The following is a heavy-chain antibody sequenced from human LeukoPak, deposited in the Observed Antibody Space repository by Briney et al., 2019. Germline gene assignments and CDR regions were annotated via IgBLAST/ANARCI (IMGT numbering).Heavy chain of an antibody. Sequence: GGSLRLSCAASGFTFSSYWMSWVRQAPGKGLEWVANIKQDGSEKYYVDSVKGRFTISRDNSKNTLYLQINSLRAEDTAIYYCAKDHLPGIVVADRDYWGQGTLVTVSS. J-gene: IGHJ4*02. V-gene: IGHV3-7*03. CDR3: AKDHLPGIVVADRDY. D-gene: IGHD6-19*01. CDR2: IKQDGSEK. CDR1: GFTFSSYW.